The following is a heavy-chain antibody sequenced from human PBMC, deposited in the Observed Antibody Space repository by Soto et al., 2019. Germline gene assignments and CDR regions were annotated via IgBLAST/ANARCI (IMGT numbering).Heavy chain of an antibody. V-gene: IGHV5-51*01. Sequence: GESLKISCKGSGYSFTSYWIGWVRQMPGKGREGMGSSYPGESDTRYSPSFQGQVTISADKSIGTAYLEWSSLKASDTAMYYCARSVAAYCGGDCYPHFDYWGQGTLVTVSS. CDR2: SYPGESDT. CDR1: GYSFTSYW. CDR3: ARSVAAYCGGDCYPHFDY. J-gene: IGHJ4*02. D-gene: IGHD2-21*02.